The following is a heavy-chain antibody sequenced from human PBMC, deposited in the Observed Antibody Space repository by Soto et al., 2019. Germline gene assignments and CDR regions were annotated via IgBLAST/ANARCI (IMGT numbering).Heavy chain of an antibody. V-gene: IGHV1-18*01. CDR2: ISAYNGNT. J-gene: IGHJ4*02. CDR1: GYTFTSYG. Sequence: QVQLVQSGAEVKKPGASVKVSCKSSGYTFTSYGISWVRQAPGQGLEWMGWISAYNGNTNYAQKLQGRVTMTTDTSTCTTYIERRSPRADDKDVYYCTRDNPTSFAYWGQGSPVTVSS. CDR3: TRDNPTSFAY.